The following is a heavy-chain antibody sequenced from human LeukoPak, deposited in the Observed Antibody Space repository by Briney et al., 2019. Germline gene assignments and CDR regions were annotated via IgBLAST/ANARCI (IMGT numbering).Heavy chain of an antibody. D-gene: IGHD5-24*01. J-gene: IGHJ4*02. CDR1: GCTFSSYG. V-gene: IGHV3-33*06. CDR3: AKDGQLATITSRYFDY. Sequence: GGSMRLSCAASGCTFSSYGMHWVRQAPGKGLEWVADIWYDGSNKYYADSVKGRFTISRDNSKNTLYLQMNSLRAEDTAVYYCAKDGQLATITSRYFDYWGQGTLVTVSS. CDR2: IWYDGSNK.